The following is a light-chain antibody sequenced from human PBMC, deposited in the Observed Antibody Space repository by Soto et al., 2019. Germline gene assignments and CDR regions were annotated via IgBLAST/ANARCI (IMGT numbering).Light chain of an antibody. CDR1: QSVSSNS. J-gene: IGKJ1*01. CDR3: QQFGGSPPSWT. V-gene: IGKV3-20*01. CDR2: GAS. Sequence: ESVLTQSPGTLSWSAGERATLSCRASQSVSSNSLAWYQQKPGQAPRLLIYGASSRATGTPDRFSGSGSGTDFTLTISRLEPEDFAVYYCQQFGGSPPSWTFGQGTKVEI.